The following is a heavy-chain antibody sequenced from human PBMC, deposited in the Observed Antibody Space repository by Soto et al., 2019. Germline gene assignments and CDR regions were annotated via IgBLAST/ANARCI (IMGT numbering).Heavy chain of an antibody. V-gene: IGHV1-24*01. CDR2: FDPEDGET. J-gene: IGHJ5*02. CDR3: ARDKRYCSGGSCYPDWYDP. CDR1: GYTLTELS. Sequence: ASVKVSCKVSGYTLTELSMHWVRQAPGKGLEWMGGFDPEDGETIYAQKFQGRVTMTEDTSTDTAYMELSSLRSEDTAVYYCARDKRYCSGGSCYPDWYDPWSQGTLVTVSS. D-gene: IGHD2-15*01.